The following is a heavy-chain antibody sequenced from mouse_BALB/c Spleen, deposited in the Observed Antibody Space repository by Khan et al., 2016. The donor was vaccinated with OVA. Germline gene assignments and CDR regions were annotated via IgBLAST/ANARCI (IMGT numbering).Heavy chain of an antibody. CDR3: ARLAYYYDSEGFAY. D-gene: IGHD1-1*01. Sequence: EVKLLESGGDLVEPGGSLKLSCVASGFTFSTYGMSWVRQTPDKRLEWVATISTGGHYTYYPDSVRGRFTISRDNAKNTLYLQMTSLKSEDTAMFYCARLAYYYDSEGFAYWGQGTLVTVSA. CDR1: GFTFSTYG. CDR2: ISTGGHYT. V-gene: IGHV5-6*01. J-gene: IGHJ3*01.